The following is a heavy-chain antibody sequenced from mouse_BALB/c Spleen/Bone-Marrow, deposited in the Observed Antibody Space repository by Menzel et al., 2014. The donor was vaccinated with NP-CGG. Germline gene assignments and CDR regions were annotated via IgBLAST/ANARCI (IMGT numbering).Heavy chain of an antibody. Sequence: VPLPQSGAEVARPEASVQMPCTASGYNFTSSTIQWVKRRPGQGLEWVGYIVPSSGYTEYNQKFKDKTTLTAEKSSSTAYMQLSSLTSADSAVDYCAREARFVSWFPNWGQGTLVTVSA. CDR3: AREARFVSWFPN. J-gene: IGHJ3*01. CDR2: IVPSSGYT. V-gene: IGHV1-4*02. CDR1: GYNFTSST.